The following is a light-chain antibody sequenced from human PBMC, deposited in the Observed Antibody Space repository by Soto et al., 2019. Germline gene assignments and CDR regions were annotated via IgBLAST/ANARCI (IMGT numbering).Light chain of an antibody. CDR2: DAS. J-gene: IGKJ5*01. CDR3: QQRSNWPIT. V-gene: IGKV3-11*01. CDR1: QSVSSY. Sequence: EIVLTQSPATLSLPPGERATLSCRASQSVSSYLAWYQQKPGQAPRLLIYDASNRATGIPARFSGSGSGTDFTLTISSLEPEDFAVYYCQQRSNWPITFGKGTRLEIK.